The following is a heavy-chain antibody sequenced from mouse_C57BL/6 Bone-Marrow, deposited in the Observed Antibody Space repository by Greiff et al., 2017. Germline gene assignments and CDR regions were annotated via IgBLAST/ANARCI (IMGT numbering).Heavy chain of an antibody. Sequence: QVQLQQPGAELVMPGASVKLSCKASGYTFTSYWMHWVKQRPGQGLEWIGEIDPSDSYTNYNQKFKGKSTLTVDKSSSTAYMQLSSLTSEDAAVYYCARGGLGDWGQGTTLTVSS. V-gene: IGHV1-69*01. CDR3: ARGGLGD. CDR2: IDPSDSYT. J-gene: IGHJ2*01. CDR1: GYTFTSYW.